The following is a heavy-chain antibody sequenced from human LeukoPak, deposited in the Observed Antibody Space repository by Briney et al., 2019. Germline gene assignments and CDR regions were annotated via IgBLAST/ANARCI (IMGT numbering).Heavy chain of an antibody. CDR3: ARAYYYDSSGYYQAYYYYGMDV. CDR2: ISAYNGNT. Sequence: ASVKVSCKASGYTFTSYGIRWVRQAPGQGLEGMGWISAYNGNTNYAQKLQGRVTMTTDTSTSTAYMELRSLRSDDTAVYYCARAYYYDSSGYYQAYYYYGMDVWGQGTTVTVSS. J-gene: IGHJ6*02. D-gene: IGHD3-22*01. CDR1: GYTFTSYG. V-gene: IGHV1-18*01.